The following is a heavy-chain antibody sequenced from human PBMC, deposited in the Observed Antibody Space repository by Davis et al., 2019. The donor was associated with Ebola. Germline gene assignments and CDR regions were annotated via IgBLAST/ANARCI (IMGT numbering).Heavy chain of an antibody. CDR1: GFTFNSYW. Sequence: PGGSLRLSCAASGFTFNSYWMNWIRQSPGKGLEWVANINQDGSEKYYVDSVKGRFTISRDNAKNSLYLQMNSLRAEDTAVYYCGGDHVNWGQGTLVTVSS. CDR2: INQDGSEK. V-gene: IGHV3-7*03. J-gene: IGHJ4*02. CDR3: GGDHVN.